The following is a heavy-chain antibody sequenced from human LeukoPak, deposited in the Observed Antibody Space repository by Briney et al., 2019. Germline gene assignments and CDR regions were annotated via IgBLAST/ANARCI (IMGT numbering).Heavy chain of an antibody. Sequence: ASVKVSCKASGYTFTGYYMHWARQAPGQGLEWMGWINPNSGGTNYAQKFQGRVTMTRDTSISTAYMELSRLRSDRYRRPFDPWGQGTLVTVSS. J-gene: IGHJ5*02. CDR1: GYTFTGYY. CDR2: INPNSGGT. V-gene: IGHV1-2*02. CDR3: P. D-gene: IGHD1-1*01.